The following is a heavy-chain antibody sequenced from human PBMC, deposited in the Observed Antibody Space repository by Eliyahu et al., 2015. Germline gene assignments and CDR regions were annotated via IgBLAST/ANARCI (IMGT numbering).Heavy chain of an antibody. CDR3: ARGALSGNYYND. J-gene: IGHJ4*02. CDR2: VSGFHGNT. D-gene: IGHD1-26*01. Sequence: QVQLVQSGPEVKKPGASVKVSCKASGYTFTSYGISWVRQAPGQGPWWVGWVSGFHGNTNYVQKFQGRVTMTTDTSTSTAYMELRSLKSDDTAVYYCARGALSGNYYNDWGQGTLVTVSS. CDR1: GYTFTSYG. V-gene: IGHV1-18*04.